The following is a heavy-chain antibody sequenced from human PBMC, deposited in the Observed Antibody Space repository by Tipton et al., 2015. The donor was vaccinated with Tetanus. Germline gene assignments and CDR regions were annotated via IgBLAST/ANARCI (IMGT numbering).Heavy chain of an antibody. J-gene: IGHJ4*02. CDR2: IYSSGST. D-gene: IGHD3-10*01. CDR1: GGSISSYY. Sequence: LRLSCTVSGGSISSYYWSWIRQPAGKGLEWIGRIYSSGSTHYNPSLKSRVTMSLDTSKNQFSLKLNSATAADTAVYYCARGVWFGPGPRYYFDYWGQGALVTVSS. V-gene: IGHV4-4*07. CDR3: ARGVWFGPGPRYYFDY.